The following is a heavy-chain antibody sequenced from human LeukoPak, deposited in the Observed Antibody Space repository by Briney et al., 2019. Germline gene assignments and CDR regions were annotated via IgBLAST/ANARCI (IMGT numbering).Heavy chain of an antibody. CDR1: GGSISSSSYY. D-gene: IGHD5-24*01. J-gene: IGHJ3*02. Sequence: SETLSLTCTVSGGSISSSSYYWGWIRQPPGKGLEWIGSIYYSGSTYYNPSLKSRVTISVDTSKNQFSLKLSSVTAADTAVYYCARDPRRWLQTNGAFDIWGQGTMVTVSS. CDR2: IYYSGST. V-gene: IGHV4-39*02. CDR3: ARDPRRWLQTNGAFDI.